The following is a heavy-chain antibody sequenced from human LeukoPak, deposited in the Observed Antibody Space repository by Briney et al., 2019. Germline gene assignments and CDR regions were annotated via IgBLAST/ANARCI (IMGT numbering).Heavy chain of an antibody. V-gene: IGHV4-59*01. J-gene: IGHJ4*02. D-gene: IGHD1-26*01. CDR2: IYYSGST. CDR3: AREIGNEYYFDY. Sequence: PSETLSLTCTVSGGSISPYHWSWIRQPPGKGLEWIGYIYYSGSTNYNPSLKSRVTISVDTSKNQFSLKLSSVTAADTAVYYCAREIGNEYYFDYWGQGTLVTVSS. CDR1: GGSISPYH.